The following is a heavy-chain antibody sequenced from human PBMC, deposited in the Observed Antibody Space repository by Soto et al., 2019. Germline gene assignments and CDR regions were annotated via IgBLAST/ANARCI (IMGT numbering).Heavy chain of an antibody. CDR2: IYHSGST. CDR3: ARSSDYGGNSVRAFDI. Sequence: SETLSLTCAVSGGSISSGGYSWSWIRQPPXKGLEWIGYIYHSGSTYYNPSLKSRVTISVDRSKNQFSLKLSSVTAADTAVYYCARSSDYGGNSVRAFDIWGQGTMVTV. J-gene: IGHJ3*02. CDR1: GGSISSGGYS. D-gene: IGHD4-17*01. V-gene: IGHV4-30-2*01.